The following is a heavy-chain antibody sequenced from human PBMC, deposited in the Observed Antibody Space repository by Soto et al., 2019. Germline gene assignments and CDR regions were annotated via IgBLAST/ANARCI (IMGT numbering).Heavy chain of an antibody. CDR1: GDSFTSYW. CDR2: IYPGDSDT. J-gene: IGHJ6*01. D-gene: IGHD3-16*02. Sequence: GESLRISCKVSGDSFTSYWIVWVLQMPGKGLECMGIIYPGDSDTRYSPSFQGQVTISAGKSISTAYLQWSSLKASDTAMYYCARLGSKGYRYYYYGMDVWGQGTTVTVSS. V-gene: IGHV5-51*01. CDR3: ARLGSKGYRYYYYGMDV.